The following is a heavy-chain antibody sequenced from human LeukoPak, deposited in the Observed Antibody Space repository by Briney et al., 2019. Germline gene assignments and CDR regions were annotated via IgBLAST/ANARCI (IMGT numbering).Heavy chain of an antibody. Sequence: GGSLRLSCAASGFTFSSYEMNWVRQAPGKGLEWVSAISDTGNTYHADSVKGRFTTSRDSSKNTLFLQMNRLRPEDAAVYYCAKAPVTTCRGAFCYPFDYWGLGTLVTVSS. CDR1: GFTFSSYE. CDR3: AKAPVTTCRGAFCYPFDY. J-gene: IGHJ4*02. V-gene: IGHV3-23*01. CDR2: ISDTGNT. D-gene: IGHD2-15*01.